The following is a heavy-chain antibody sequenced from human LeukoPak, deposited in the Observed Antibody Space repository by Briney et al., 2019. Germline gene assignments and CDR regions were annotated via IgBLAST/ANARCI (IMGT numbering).Heavy chain of an antibody. CDR1: GGSISSYY. CDR2: IYYSGST. V-gene: IGHV4-59*01. CDR3: ARDLRDCSSTSCYMDHDAFDI. D-gene: IGHD2-2*02. Sequence: ASETLSLTCTVSGGSISSYYWSWIRQPPGKGLEWIGYIYYSGSTNYNPSLKSRVTISVDTSKNQFSLKLSSVTAADTAVYYCARDLRDCSSTSCYMDHDAFDIWGQGTMVTVSS. J-gene: IGHJ3*02.